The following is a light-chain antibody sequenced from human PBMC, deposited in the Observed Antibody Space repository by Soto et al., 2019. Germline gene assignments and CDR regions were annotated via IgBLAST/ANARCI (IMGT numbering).Light chain of an antibody. J-gene: IGKJ1*01. CDR1: QSVRSN. CDR3: QQRDNWPWT. CDR2: DAS. V-gene: IGKV3-11*01. Sequence: EIVLTQSPATLSLSPGERATLSCRASQSVRSNLAWYQHKPGQPPRLLIYDASIRATGIPGRFSGSGSETDFTLTISNLEPEDFAVSYYQQRDNWPWTFGQGAKVEIK.